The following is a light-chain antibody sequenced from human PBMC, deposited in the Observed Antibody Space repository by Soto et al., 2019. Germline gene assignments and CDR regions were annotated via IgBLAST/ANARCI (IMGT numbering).Light chain of an antibody. V-gene: IGLV2-23*01. CDR2: EGS. J-gene: IGLJ1*01. CDR1: SSDVGRYNL. Sequence: QSALTQPASVSGSPGQSITISCTGTSSDVGRYNLVSWYQQHPGKAPKLMIYEGSKRPSGVSNRFSGSKSGNTASLTISGLQAEDEADYFCCSYAGSGSSVFGTGTKLTVL. CDR3: CSYAGSGSSV.